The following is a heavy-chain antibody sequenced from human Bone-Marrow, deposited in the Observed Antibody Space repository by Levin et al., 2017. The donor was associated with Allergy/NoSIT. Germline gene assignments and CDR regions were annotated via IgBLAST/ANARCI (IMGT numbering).Heavy chain of an antibody. CDR3: ARDRSGSYCWF. CDR2: IWYDGSNE. D-gene: IGHD3-10*01. Sequence: PGGSLRLSCAASRFPFSAYGMHWVRQGPGKGLEWVASIWYDGSNEYYADSVRGRFTISRDNSKNTLYLQMNSLRVDDTAFYHCARDRSGSYCWFWGQGALVTVSS. J-gene: IGHJ4*02. V-gene: IGHV3-33*01. CDR1: RFPFSAYG.